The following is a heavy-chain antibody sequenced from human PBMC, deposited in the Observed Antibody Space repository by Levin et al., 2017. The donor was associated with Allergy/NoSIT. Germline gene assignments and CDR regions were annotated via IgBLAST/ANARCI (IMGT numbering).Heavy chain of an antibody. CDR3: ARGYSGNYAFDY. CDR2: MYSGGST. Sequence: GGSLRLSCAASGFTDSSNYMSWVRQAPGKGLEWVSVMYSGGSTYYADSVKGRFTISRDNSMNTLYLQMNSLRAEDTAVYYCARGYSGNYAFDYWGQGTLVTVSS. V-gene: IGHV3-53*01. CDR1: GFTDSSNY. J-gene: IGHJ4*02. D-gene: IGHD1-26*01.